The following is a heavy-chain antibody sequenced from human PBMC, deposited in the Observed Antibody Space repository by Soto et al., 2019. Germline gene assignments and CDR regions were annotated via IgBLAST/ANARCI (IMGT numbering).Heavy chain of an antibody. D-gene: IGHD6-13*01. Sequence: PSETLSLAGGVSGGSISSGGYSWSWIRQPPGKGLERIGYIYHSGSTYYNPSLKSRVTISVDSSKNQSSLKLSSATAADTAVYYRARGFIAAAFDYWGQGTLVTVSS. CDR1: GGSISSGGYS. CDR2: IYHSGST. CDR3: ARGFIAAAFDY. J-gene: IGHJ4*02. V-gene: IGHV4-30-2*01.